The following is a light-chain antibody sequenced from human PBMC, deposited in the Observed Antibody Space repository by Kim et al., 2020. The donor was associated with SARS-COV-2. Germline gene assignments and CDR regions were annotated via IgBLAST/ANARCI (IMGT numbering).Light chain of an antibody. J-gene: IGLJ2*01. CDR2: YDT. CDR1: NIGRKS. CDR3: QVWDDGSVI. Sequence: SVAPGETATSTCGGKNIGRKSVHWYQQKPGQAPVLVISYDTDRPSGIPERFSGSNSGNTATLTISRVEAGDEADYYGQVWDDGSVIFGGGTQLTVL. V-gene: IGLV3-21*04.